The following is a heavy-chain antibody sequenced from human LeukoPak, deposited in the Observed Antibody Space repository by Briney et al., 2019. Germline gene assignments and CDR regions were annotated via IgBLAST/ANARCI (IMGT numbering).Heavy chain of an antibody. CDR1: GGSISSYY. Sequence: SETLSLTCAVSGGSISSYYWSWLRQPPGKGLEWIGYIYYSGSTHYNPSLKRRVTISVDTSKHQFSLKLSSVTSADTAVYYCAGDPGNWNYPYDFDYCGQGTLVTVSS. D-gene: IGHD1-7*01. CDR3: AGDPGNWNYPYDFDY. CDR2: IYYSGST. V-gene: IGHV4-59*01. J-gene: IGHJ4*02.